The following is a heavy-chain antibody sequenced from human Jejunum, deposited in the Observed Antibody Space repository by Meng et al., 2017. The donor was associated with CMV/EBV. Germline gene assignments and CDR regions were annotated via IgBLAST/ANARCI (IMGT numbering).Heavy chain of an antibody. J-gene: IGHJ4*02. Sequence: SAASGFTFSRYSMNCVRQSPGKGLEWVSSITKSSSNTYDADSVKGRFTISRDNAKHSLYLQMNSLRAEDTAVYYCARDLWEGFDYWGQGTLVTVSS. D-gene: IGHD1-26*01. V-gene: IGHV3-21*01. CDR1: GFTFSRYS. CDR3: ARDLWEGFDY. CDR2: ITKSSSNT.